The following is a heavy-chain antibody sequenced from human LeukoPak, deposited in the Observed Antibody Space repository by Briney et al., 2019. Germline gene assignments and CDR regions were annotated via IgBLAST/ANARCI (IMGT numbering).Heavy chain of an antibody. D-gene: IGHD1-26*01. CDR1: GFTFSSYA. J-gene: IGHJ6*03. V-gene: IGHV3-21*01. CDR2: ISSSSSTYI. CDR3: ARGLGGSNFGYYYYYLDV. Sequence: GGSLRLSCAASGFTFSSYAMSWVRQAPGKGLEWVSSISSSSSTYISYADPVKGRFTISRDSAKNSLYLQMNSLRAEDTAVYYCARGLGGSNFGYYYYYLDVWGKGTTVTVSS.